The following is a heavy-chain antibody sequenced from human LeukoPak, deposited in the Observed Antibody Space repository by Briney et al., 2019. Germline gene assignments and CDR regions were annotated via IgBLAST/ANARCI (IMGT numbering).Heavy chain of an antibody. Sequence: ASVKVSCXASGYTFTGYYMHWVRQAPGQGLEWMGRINPNSGGTNYAQKFQGRVTMTRDTSISTAYMELSRLRSDDTAVYYCARDGRGYYDSSGYYCYFDYWGQGTLVTVSS. D-gene: IGHD3-22*01. J-gene: IGHJ4*02. CDR1: GYTFTGYY. CDR2: INPNSGGT. V-gene: IGHV1-2*06. CDR3: ARDGRGYYDSSGYYCYFDY.